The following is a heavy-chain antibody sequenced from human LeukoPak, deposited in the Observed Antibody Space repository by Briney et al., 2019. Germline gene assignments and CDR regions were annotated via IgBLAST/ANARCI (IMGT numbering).Heavy chain of an antibody. Sequence: SETLSLTCAVYGGSFSGHYWSWIRQPPGKGLEWIGEVDHSGSTSYNPSLKSRVTISVDTSKNQFSLNLSSVTAADTAVYYCARGQGDAWSGYVLNVWGKGTTVTVSS. V-gene: IGHV4-34*01. CDR1: GGSFSGHY. J-gene: IGHJ6*04. CDR3: ARGQGDAWSGYVLNV. D-gene: IGHD3-3*01. CDR2: VDHSGST.